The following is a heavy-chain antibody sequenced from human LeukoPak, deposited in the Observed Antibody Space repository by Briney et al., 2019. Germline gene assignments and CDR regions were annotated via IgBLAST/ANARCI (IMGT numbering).Heavy chain of an antibody. CDR1: GYTFTSYG. J-gene: IGHJ1*01. D-gene: IGHD6-19*01. V-gene: IGHV1-18*04. Sequence: APVKVSCKASGYTFTSYGISWVRQAPGQGLEWMGWISAYNGNTNYAQKLQGRVTMTTDTSTSTAYMELRSLRSDDTAVYYCARDGRLVPLIYFQHWGQGTLVTVPS. CDR2: ISAYNGNT. CDR3: ARDGRLVPLIYFQH.